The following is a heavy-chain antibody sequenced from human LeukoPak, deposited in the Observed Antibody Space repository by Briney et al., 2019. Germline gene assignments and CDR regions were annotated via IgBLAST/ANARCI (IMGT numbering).Heavy chain of an antibody. J-gene: IGHJ4*02. Sequence: PSETLSLTCTVSGGSISSGDYYWSWIRQPPGKGLEYIGYIYYSGSTYYNPSLKSRITISVDTSKNQFSLKLSSVTAADTAVYYCARAREWSPDYWGQGTLVTVSS. V-gene: IGHV4-30-4*01. CDR1: GGSISSGDYY. CDR3: ARAREWSPDY. CDR2: IYYSGST. D-gene: IGHD3-3*01.